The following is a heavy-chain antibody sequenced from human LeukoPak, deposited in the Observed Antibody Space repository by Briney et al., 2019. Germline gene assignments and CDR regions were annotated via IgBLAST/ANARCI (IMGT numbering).Heavy chain of an antibody. V-gene: IGHV3-48*01. CDR3: ARDIRVRPLGY. Sequence: GGSLRLSCAASGFTFSSYSMNWVRQAPGKGLEWVSYISSSSSTIYYADSVKGRFTISRDNAKNSLYLQMNSLRAEDTAVYYCARDIRVRPLGYWGQGTLVTVSS. D-gene: IGHD2-2*02. CDR2: ISSSSSTI. J-gene: IGHJ4*02. CDR1: GFTFSSYS.